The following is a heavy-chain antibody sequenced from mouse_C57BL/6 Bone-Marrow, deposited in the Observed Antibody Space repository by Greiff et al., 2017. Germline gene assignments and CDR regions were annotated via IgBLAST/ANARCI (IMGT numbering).Heavy chain of an antibody. CDR3: TGGCRLYY. J-gene: IGHJ2*01. CDR2: IDPETGGT. Sequence: QVQLQQSGAELVRPGASVTLSCKASGYTFTDYEMHWVKQTPVHGLEWIGAIDPETGGTAYNQKFKGKAILTADKSSSTAYVELRSLTSEDSAVYYCTGGCRLYYGGRGTTPTVSA. CDR1: GYTFTDYE. V-gene: IGHV1-15*01.